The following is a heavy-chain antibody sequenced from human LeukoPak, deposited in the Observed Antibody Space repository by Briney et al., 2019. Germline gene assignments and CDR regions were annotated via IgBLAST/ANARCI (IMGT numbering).Heavy chain of an antibody. CDR1: GFTFSSYA. V-gene: IGHV3-23*01. D-gene: IGHD2-15*01. CDR2: ISGSGGST. CDR3: AKDHSGKGVYAFDI. Sequence: GGSLRLSCAAAGFTFSSYAVSSVRQAPGKGLEWVSAISGSGGSTYYADSVKGRFTISRDNSKNTLYLQMNSLRAEDTAVYYCAKDHSGKGVYAFDIWGQGTMVTVSS. J-gene: IGHJ3*02.